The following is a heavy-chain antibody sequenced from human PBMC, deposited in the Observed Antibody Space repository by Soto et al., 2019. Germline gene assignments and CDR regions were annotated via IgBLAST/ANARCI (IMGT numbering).Heavy chain of an antibody. J-gene: IGHJ3*02. D-gene: IGHD3-3*01. V-gene: IGHV1-2*02. CDR3: ARGGGVGVAGSAAFDM. CDR1: GYPVTAYY. CDR2: INPATGAA. Sequence: QLHLVQSGAVVKKPGASVTVSCSASGYPVTAYYMHWVRQAPGRGLEWMGGINPATGAAKYTQPLPGRVTMTRDTSTSTVFMELSGLTSEDTAVFYCARGGGVGVAGSAAFDMWGQGTLVTVSS.